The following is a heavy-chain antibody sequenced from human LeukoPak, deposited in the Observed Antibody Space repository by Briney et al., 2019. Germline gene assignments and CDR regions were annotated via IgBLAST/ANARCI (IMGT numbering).Heavy chain of an antibody. D-gene: IGHD2-21*01. J-gene: IGHJ4*02. Sequence: RRASVKVSCKASGGTFSSYAISWVRQAPGQGLEWMGWIRPYKGKTNYAQKLQGRVTMTTDTSTSTAHMELRSLRTDDTAVYYCARDLTAGGDGQGYWGQGTLVTVSS. CDR1: GGTFSSYA. V-gene: IGHV1-18*01. CDR2: IRPYKGKT. CDR3: ARDLTAGGDGQGY.